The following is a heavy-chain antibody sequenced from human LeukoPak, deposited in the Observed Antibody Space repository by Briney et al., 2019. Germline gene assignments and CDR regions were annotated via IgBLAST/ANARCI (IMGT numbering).Heavy chain of an antibody. CDR2: VSDSGNT. CDR1: GGSVSSGSYY. V-gene: IGHV4-61*03. Sequence: SETLSLTCSVSGGSVSSGSYYWTWIRQSPGKGLEWIGFVSDSGNTDYNPSLKSRVTISLDTSKNHFSLNLTSVSGADSAVYYCARGFAYYYYYMDVWGTGTTVTVSS. CDR3: ARGFAYYYYYMDV. J-gene: IGHJ6*03.